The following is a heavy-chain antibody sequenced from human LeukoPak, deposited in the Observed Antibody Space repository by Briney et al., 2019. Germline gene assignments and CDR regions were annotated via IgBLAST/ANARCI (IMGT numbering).Heavy chain of an antibody. Sequence: GGSLRLSCAASGFTFSSYWMIWVRQAPGKGLEWVANIQQDGSEKYYVDSVKGRFTISKDNAKNSLYLQMNSLRAEDTAVYYCARNPPRYFNWGQGTLVTVPS. CDR3: ARNPPRYFN. CDR1: GFTFSSYW. D-gene: IGHD1-26*01. V-gene: IGHV3-7*05. J-gene: IGHJ4*02. CDR2: IQQDGSEK.